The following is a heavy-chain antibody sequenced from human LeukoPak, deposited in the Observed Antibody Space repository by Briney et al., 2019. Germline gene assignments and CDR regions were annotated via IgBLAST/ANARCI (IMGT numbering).Heavy chain of an antibody. CDR3: ARRGYCSSTSCYAEYFQH. Sequence: GESLKISCKGSGYSFTSYWIGWVRQMPGKGLEWMGIIYPGDSDTRYSPSFQGQVTISADKSISTAYLQWSSLKASDTAMYYCARRGYCSSTSCYAEYFQHWGQGTLVTVSS. CDR1: GYSFTSYW. V-gene: IGHV5-51*01. J-gene: IGHJ1*01. CDR2: IYPGDSDT. D-gene: IGHD2-2*01.